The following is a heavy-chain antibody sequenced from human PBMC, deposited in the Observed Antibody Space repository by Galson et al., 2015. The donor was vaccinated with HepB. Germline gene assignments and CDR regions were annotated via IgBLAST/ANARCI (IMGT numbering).Heavy chain of an antibody. CDR2: INHSGST. CDR3: ARRFRWLRMGMSYYFDY. CDR1: GGSFSGYY. J-gene: IGHJ4*02. Sequence: SETLSLTCAVYGGSFSGYYWSWIRQPPGKGLEWIGEINHSGSTNYNPSLKSRVTISVDTSKNQFSLKLSSVTAADTAVYYCARRFRWLRMGMSYYFDYWGQGTLVTVSS. V-gene: IGHV4-34*01. D-gene: IGHD5-12*01.